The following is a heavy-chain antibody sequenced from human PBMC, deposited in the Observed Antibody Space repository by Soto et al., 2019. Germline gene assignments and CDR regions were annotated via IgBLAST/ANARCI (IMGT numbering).Heavy chain of an antibody. D-gene: IGHD1-26*01. CDR3: ARGGALRPNGHVPLAF. CDR1: GASITSGSYS. CDR2: IHVTGYT. V-gene: IGHV4-30-2*01. J-gene: IGHJ4*02. Sequence: QLQLQESGSGLVNPSQTLSLTCTVSGASITSGSYSWSWIRQAPGNGLEWIGNIHVTGYTAFSPSLKRRVTMSVDTSKNQFSLNVNSVTAADTAVYFCARGGALRPNGHVPLAFWGQEPWSPSPQ.